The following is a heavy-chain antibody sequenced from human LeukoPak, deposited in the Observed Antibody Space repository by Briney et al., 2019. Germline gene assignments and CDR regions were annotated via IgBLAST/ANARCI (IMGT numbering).Heavy chain of an antibody. V-gene: IGHV3-30*02. CDR1: GFTFSSYG. J-gene: IGHJ3*01. CDR2: IRYDGSNK. Sequence: PGGSLRLSCAASGFTFSSYGMHWVRQAPGKGLEWVAFIRYDGSNKYYADSVKGRFTISRDNSKNTLYLQMNSLRAEDTAVYYCAKDGGVPNAFDLWGQGTMVTVSS. D-gene: IGHD2-15*01. CDR3: AKDGGVPNAFDL.